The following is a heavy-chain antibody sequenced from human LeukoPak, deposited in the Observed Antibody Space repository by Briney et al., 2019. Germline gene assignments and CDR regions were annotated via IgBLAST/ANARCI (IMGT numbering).Heavy chain of an antibody. Sequence: GAAVSVSCESSGDTFTGYYMHWVRPAPGQGREWMGWINPNSGGTNYAQKFQGRVTMTRDTSISTAYMELSRLRSDDTAVYYCARDLVDIVVVPAANGVNWFDPWGQGTLVTVSS. J-gene: IGHJ5*02. CDR3: ARDLVDIVVVPAANGVNWFDP. CDR2: INPNSGGT. CDR1: GDTFTGYY. D-gene: IGHD2-2*03. V-gene: IGHV1-2*02.